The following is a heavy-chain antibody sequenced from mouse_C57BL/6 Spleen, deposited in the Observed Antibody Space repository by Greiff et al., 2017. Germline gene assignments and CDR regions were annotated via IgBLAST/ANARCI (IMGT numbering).Heavy chain of an antibody. CDR3: VGDYYGSSWYFDV. CDR2: IRSKSNNYAT. J-gene: IGHJ1*03. CDR1: GFSFNTYA. V-gene: IGHV10-1*01. Sequence: EVQLVESGGGLVQPKGSLKLSCAASGFSFNTYAMNWVRQAPGKGLEWVARIRSKSNNYATYYADSVKDRFTISRDDSESMLYLQMNNLKTEDTAMYYCVGDYYGSSWYFDVWGTGTTVTVSS. D-gene: IGHD1-1*01.